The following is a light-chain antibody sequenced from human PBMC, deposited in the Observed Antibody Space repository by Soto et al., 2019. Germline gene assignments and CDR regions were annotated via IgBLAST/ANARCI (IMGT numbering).Light chain of an antibody. CDR2: EDN. CDR3: QSYDSSTNWV. J-gene: IGLJ3*02. V-gene: IGLV6-57*01. CDR1: SGSIASNY. Sequence: NFMLTQPHSVSESPGKTVTISYTRSSGSIASNYVQWYQQRPGSSPTTVIYEDNQRPSGVPDRFSGSIDSSSNSASLTISGLKTEDEADSYCQSYDSSTNWVFGGGTKLTVL.